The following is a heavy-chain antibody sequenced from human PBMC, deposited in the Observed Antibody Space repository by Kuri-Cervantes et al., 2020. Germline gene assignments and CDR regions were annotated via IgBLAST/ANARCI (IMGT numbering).Heavy chain of an antibody. V-gene: IGHV3-66*02. Sequence: GESLKISRAASGFTVSSNYMSWVRQAPGKGLEWVSVIYSGGSTYYADSVKGRFTISRDNSKNTLYLQMNSLRAEDTAVYYCARGPGYCSSTSCPGYGMDVWGQGTTVTVSS. CDR2: IYSGGST. CDR3: ARGPGYCSSTSCPGYGMDV. D-gene: IGHD2-2*01. CDR1: GFTVSSNY. J-gene: IGHJ6*02.